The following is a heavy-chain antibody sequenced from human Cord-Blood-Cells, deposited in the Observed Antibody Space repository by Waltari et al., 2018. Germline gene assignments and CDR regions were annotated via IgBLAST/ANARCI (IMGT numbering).Heavy chain of an antibody. J-gene: IGHJ2*01. V-gene: IGHV4-38-2*02. CDR3: ARDEGITGTTWSWYFDL. CDR1: GSSISLGYY. D-gene: IGHD1-7*01. CDR2: IYHSGST. Sequence: QAQLQESGPGLAKPSETLSLTCAFAGSSISLGYYWVWIRQHRGKGLEWIGSIYHSGSTYYNPSLKSRVTISVDSSKNQFSMKLSSVTAADTVVYYCARDEGITGTTWSWYFDLWGRGTLVTVSS.